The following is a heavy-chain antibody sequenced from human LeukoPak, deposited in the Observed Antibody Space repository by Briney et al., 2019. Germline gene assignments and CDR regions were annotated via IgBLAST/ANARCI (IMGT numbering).Heavy chain of an antibody. Sequence: SEGSLRLSCAASGFTFSYYSMGWVRQAPGKGLEWVSGITGSAGSTHYADSVKGRFTISRDNTKNTLYLQMNSLRAEDTAIYYCAKSSYYDSSGYYREYYFDYWGQGTLVTVSS. V-gene: IGHV3-23*01. D-gene: IGHD3-22*01. CDR2: ITGSAGST. J-gene: IGHJ4*02. CDR1: GFTFSYYS. CDR3: AKSSYYDSSGYYREYYFDY.